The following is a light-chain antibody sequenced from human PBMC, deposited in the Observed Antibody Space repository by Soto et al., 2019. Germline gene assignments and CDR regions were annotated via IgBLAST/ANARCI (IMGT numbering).Light chain of an antibody. J-gene: IGKJ2*01. Sequence: EIVMTQSPATLSVSPGERATLSCRASQRVSSNLAWYQQKPGQASRLLIYGASTRATGIPVRFSGSGSGTEFTLTISSLQYEDFAIYYCQQYNNWPSAFGQGTKLEIK. CDR1: QRVSSN. CDR2: GAS. CDR3: QQYNNWPSA. V-gene: IGKV3-15*01.